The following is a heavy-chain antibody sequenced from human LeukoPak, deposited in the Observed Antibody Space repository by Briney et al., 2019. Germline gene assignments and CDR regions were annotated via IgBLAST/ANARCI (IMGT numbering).Heavy chain of an antibody. V-gene: IGHV3-9*01. D-gene: IGHD3-16*01. CDR1: GFTLVFYV. J-gene: IGHJ6*02. CDR2: IRWDSGRI. CDR3: AKDIQGYGIFYGMDV. Sequence: QAGGSVRLFCAPCGFTLVFYVIQYVRHPPGGGLVCFTGIRWDSGRIGYADSVKGRFPISRDNAKNTLYLQMHSLRAEDTALYYCAKDIQGYGIFYGMDVWGQGTTVTVSS.